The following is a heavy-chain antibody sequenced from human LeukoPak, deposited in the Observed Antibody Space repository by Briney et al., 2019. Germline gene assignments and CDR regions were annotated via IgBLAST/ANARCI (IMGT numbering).Heavy chain of an antibody. V-gene: IGHV3-23*01. CDR3: AKGSLGYDILTGYETLDAFDI. D-gene: IGHD3-9*01. CDR2: ISGSGGST. J-gene: IGHJ3*02. CDR1: GFTFSSYA. Sequence: PGGSLRLSCAASGFTFSSYAMSWVRQAPGKGLEWVSAISGSGGSTYYADSVKGRFTISRDNSKNTLYLQMNSLRAEDTAVYYCAKGSLGYDILTGYETLDAFDIWGQGTMVTVSS.